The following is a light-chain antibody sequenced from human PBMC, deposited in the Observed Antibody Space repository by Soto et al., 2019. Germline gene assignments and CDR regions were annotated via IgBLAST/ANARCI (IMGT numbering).Light chain of an antibody. Sequence: DIQMTQSPSSLSASVGDSVTITCQASQDIGNFLNWYQQRPGQAPKLLIYDVSNLQSGVPSRYSGSGSGTHLSLTIRSLQPEDVAIYFCQHYDTLVLTFGGGTKVEIK. CDR3: QHYDTLVLT. CDR2: DVS. CDR1: QDIGNF. V-gene: IGKV1-33*01. J-gene: IGKJ4*01.